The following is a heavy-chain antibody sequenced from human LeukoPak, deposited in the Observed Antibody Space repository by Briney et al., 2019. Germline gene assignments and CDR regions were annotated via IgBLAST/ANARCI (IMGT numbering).Heavy chain of an antibody. CDR2: ISEDSRTR. CDR3: ASVVDYYYGMDV. D-gene: IGHD2-2*01. CDR1: GFTVSSNY. J-gene: IGHJ6*02. V-gene: IGHV3-48*01. Sequence: GGSLRLSCTASGFTVSSNYMSWVRQAPGKGLEWVSYISEDSRTRYFADAVKGRFSISRDSAKKSVYLQMNSMRADDTAVYYCASVVDYYYGMDVWGQGTTVTVSS.